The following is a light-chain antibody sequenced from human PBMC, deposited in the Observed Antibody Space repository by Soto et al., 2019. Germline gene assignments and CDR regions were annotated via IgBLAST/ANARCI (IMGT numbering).Light chain of an antibody. CDR2: DVN. CDR3: SSYTSSAPFYV. V-gene: IGLV2-11*01. Sequence: SVLTQPPSVSGSPGQSVTISCTGTSSDVGAYNYVAWYQQHPGKAPKLMIYDVNKRPSGVSYRFSGSKSGNTASLTISGLQAEDDADYYCSSYTSSAPFYVFGTGTKVTVL. CDR1: SSDVGAYNY. J-gene: IGLJ1*01.